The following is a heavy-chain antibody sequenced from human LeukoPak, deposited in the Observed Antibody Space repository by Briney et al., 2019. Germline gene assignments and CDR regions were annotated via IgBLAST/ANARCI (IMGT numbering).Heavy chain of an antibody. D-gene: IGHD6-6*01. J-gene: IGHJ4*02. Sequence: SQTLSLTCTVSGGSISSGGYYWSWIRQPPGKGLEWIGHIYHSGSTYYNPSLKSRVTISVDRSKNQFSLKLSSVTAADTAVYYCASRGVAARPGYFDYWGQGTLVTVSS. CDR3: ASRGVAARPGYFDY. V-gene: IGHV4-30-2*01. CDR1: GGSISSGGYY. CDR2: IYHSGST.